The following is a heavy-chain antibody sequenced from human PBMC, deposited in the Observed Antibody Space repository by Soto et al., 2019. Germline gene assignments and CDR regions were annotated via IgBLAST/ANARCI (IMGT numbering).Heavy chain of an antibody. V-gene: IGHV3-23*01. Sequence: GGSLRLSCAASGFTFSSYAMSWVRQAPGKGLEWVSAISGSGGSTYYADSVKGRFTISRDNSKNTLYLQMNSLRAEDTAVYYCAKGKPGDLYYYYYGMDVWGQGTTVTVSS. CDR2: ISGSGGST. D-gene: IGHD7-27*01. J-gene: IGHJ6*02. CDR1: GFTFSSYA. CDR3: AKGKPGDLYYYYYGMDV.